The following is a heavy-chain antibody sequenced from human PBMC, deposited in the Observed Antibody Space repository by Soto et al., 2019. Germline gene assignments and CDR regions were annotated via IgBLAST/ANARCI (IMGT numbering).Heavy chain of an antibody. D-gene: IGHD2-15*01. J-gene: IGHJ3*02. CDR3: ARGAGYCSGGSCYSDAFDI. Sequence: QVQLVESGGGVVQPGRSLRLSCAASGFTFSSYGMHWVRQAPGKGLEWVAVIWYDGSNKYYADSVKGRFTISRDNSKNTLYLQMNSLRDEDTAVYYCARGAGYCSGGSCYSDAFDIWGQGTMVTVSS. V-gene: IGHV3-33*01. CDR2: IWYDGSNK. CDR1: GFTFSSYG.